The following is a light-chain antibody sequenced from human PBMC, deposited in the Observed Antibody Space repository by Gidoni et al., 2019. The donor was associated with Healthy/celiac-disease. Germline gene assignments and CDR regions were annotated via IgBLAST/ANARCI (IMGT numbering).Light chain of an antibody. CDR3: LLSYSGARV. Sequence: QAVVTQEPSLTVSPGGTVTLTCGSSTGAVTSGHYPYWFQQKPGHAPRTLIYDTSNKHSWPPARFSGSLLGGKAALTLSGAQPEDDAEYYCLLSYSGARVFGGGTKLTVL. J-gene: IGLJ3*02. V-gene: IGLV7-46*01. CDR2: DTS. CDR1: TGAVTSGHY.